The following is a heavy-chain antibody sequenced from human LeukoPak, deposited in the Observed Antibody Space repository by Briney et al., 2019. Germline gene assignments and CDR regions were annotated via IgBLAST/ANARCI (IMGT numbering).Heavy chain of an antibody. CDR1: GGSISSYY. D-gene: IGHD4-11*01. CDR2: IYYSGST. J-gene: IGHJ4*02. Sequence: SETLSLTCTVSGGSISSYYWSWIRKPPGKGLEWIGYIYYSGSTNYNPSLKSRVTISVDTSKNQFSLKLSSVTAADTAVYYCAGLGETTGFDYWGQGTLVTVSS. V-gene: IGHV4-59*01. CDR3: AGLGETTGFDY.